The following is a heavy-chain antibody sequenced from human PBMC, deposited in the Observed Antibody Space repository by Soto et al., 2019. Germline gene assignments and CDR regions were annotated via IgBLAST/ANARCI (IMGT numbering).Heavy chain of an antibody. D-gene: IGHD5-12*01. Sequence: QVQLQESGPGLVEPSQTLSLTCTVSGDSVSSSSYYWSWIRQHPGKGLEWIGYIHHSGTTYYNPSLKSRITLSVDTSKNQVSLRLSSVTAADTAVYYCASGLGYKAWGQGTLVTVSS. CDR1: GDSVSSSSYY. J-gene: IGHJ5*02. CDR2: IHHSGTT. CDR3: ASGLGYKA. V-gene: IGHV4-31*03.